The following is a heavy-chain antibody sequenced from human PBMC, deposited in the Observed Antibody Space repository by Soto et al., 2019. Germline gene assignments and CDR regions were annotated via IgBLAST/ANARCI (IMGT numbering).Heavy chain of an antibody. CDR1: GFTISSNA. Sequence: PGGFLRLSCAASGFTISSNAMYWVRQAPGKGLEWVSAISDRGDTTHYADSVKGRFTISRDTSKNTLYLQLNTLRADDTAVYYCAKDKPGTTSFDYWGQGTLVTVSS. CDR2: ISDRGDTT. D-gene: IGHD1-1*01. CDR3: AKDKPGTTSFDY. V-gene: IGHV3-23*01. J-gene: IGHJ4*02.